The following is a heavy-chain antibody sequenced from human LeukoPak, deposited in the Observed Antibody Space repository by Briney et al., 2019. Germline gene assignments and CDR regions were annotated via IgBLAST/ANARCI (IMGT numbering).Heavy chain of an antibody. V-gene: IGHV4-4*02. D-gene: IGHD3-22*01. J-gene: IGHJ4*02. CDR2: IYHSGST. CDR1: GGSISSSNW. Sequence: PSETLSLTCAVSGGSISSSNWWSWVRQPPGKGLEWIGEIYHSGSTNYNPSLKSRVTISVDTSKNQFSLKLSSVTAADTAVYYCARGLHTLSMVITPFDYWGQGTLVTVSS. CDR3: ARGLHTLSMVITPFDY.